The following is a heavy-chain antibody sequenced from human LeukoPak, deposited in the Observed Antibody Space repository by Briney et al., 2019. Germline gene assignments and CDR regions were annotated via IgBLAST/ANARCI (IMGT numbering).Heavy chain of an antibody. CDR2: IKQDGTDK. J-gene: IGHJ4*02. CDR1: GFTFSSFW. Sequence: PGGSLRLSCAASGFTFSSFWMTWVRQAPGKRLEYVANIKQDGTDKYYVGSVKGRFTISRDNAKNSLYLQMSSLRAEDTAAYYCARDRPDYGDYGWGQGTLVTVSS. D-gene: IGHD4-17*01. V-gene: IGHV3-7*01. CDR3: ARDRPDYGDYG.